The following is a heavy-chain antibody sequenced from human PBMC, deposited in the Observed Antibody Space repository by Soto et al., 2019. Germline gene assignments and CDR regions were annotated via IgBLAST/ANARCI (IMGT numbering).Heavy chain of an antibody. Sequence: GGSLRLSCAASGFTFSSYSMNWVRQAPGKGLEWVSYISSSGSTIYYADSVKGRFTSSRDNAKNSLYLQMNSLRAEDTAVYYCARGKYYYDSSGYVYWGQGTLVTVSS. CDR1: GFTFSSYS. CDR2: ISSSGSTI. J-gene: IGHJ4*02. V-gene: IGHV3-48*01. CDR3: ARGKYYYDSSGYVY. D-gene: IGHD3-22*01.